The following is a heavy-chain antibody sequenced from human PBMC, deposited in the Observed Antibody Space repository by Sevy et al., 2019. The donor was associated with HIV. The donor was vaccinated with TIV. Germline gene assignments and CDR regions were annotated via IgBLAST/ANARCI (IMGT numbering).Heavy chain of an antibody. D-gene: IGHD1-20*01. CDR1: GFTFSSYW. V-gene: IGHV3-74*01. Sequence: GGSLRLSCAASGFTFSSYWMHWVRQAPGKGLVWVSRINSDGSSTSYADSVKRRFTISRDNAKNTLYLQMNSLRAEDTAVYYCAREESSVSRSHNTIYYGMDVWGQGTTVTVSS. J-gene: IGHJ6*02. CDR3: AREESSVSRSHNTIYYGMDV. CDR2: INSDGSST.